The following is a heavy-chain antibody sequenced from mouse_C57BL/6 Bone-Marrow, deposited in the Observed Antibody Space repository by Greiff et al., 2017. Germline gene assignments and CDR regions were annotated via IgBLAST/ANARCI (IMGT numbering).Heavy chain of an antibody. CDR2: LDPETGGT. Sequence: VQLQQSGAELVRPGASVTLSCKASGYTFTDYEMHWVKQTPVHGLEWIGALDPETGGTAYNQKFKGKAILTADKSSSTAYMELRSLTSEDSAVYYCTREIYYDYDPDYWGQGTTLTVSS. CDR3: TREIYYDYDPDY. D-gene: IGHD2-4*01. J-gene: IGHJ2*01. V-gene: IGHV1-15*01. CDR1: GYTFTDYE.